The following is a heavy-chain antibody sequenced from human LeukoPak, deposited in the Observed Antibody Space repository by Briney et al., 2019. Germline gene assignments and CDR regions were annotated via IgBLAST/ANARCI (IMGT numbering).Heavy chain of an antibody. D-gene: IGHD3-22*01. CDR3: ASTDYYDSSGYFDY. CDR1: GGSISSYY. V-gene: IGHV4-39*01. CDR2: IYYSGST. Sequence: SETLSLTCTVSGGSISSYYWSWIRQPPGKGLEWIGSIYYSGSTYYNPSLKSRVTISVDTSKNQFSLKLSSVTAADTAVYYCASTDYYDSSGYFDYWGQGTLVTVSS. J-gene: IGHJ4*02.